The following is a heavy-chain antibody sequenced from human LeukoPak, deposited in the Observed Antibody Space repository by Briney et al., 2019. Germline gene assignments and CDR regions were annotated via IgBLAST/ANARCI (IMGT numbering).Heavy chain of an antibody. V-gene: IGHV5-51*01. J-gene: IGHJ4*02. D-gene: IGHD6-19*01. CDR2: IYPGDSDT. CDR1: GYSFTTYW. Sequence: GESLKISCKGSGYSFTTYWIGWVRQMPGKGLEWMVIIYPGDSDTKYSPSFQGQVTISADKSISTAYLQWSSLKASDTAMYYCARAGYSSGWPLFDYWGQGTLVTVPS. CDR3: ARAGYSSGWPLFDY.